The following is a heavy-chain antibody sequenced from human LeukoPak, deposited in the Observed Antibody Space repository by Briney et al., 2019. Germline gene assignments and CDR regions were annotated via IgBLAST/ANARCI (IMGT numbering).Heavy chain of an antibody. CDR3: ATYWRHPDWLLPDI. Sequence: GGSLRLSCAGSGFTFGSFWMTWVRQAPGKGLEGVANIRQDGSENHYVDSVKGRFTISRDNAKNSLYLQMNSLRAEDTAVYYCATYWRHPDWLLPDIWGPGTMVIVSS. D-gene: IGHD3-9*01. CDR1: GFTFGSFW. J-gene: IGHJ3*02. V-gene: IGHV3-7*05. CDR2: IRQDGSEN.